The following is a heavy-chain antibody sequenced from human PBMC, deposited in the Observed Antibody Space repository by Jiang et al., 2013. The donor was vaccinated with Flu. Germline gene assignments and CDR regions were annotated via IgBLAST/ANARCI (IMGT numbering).Heavy chain of an antibody. CDR3: ARAATGGGAFDI. J-gene: IGHJ3*02. CDR2: ISSSSSYX. V-gene: IGHV3-11*06. Sequence: SYISSSSSYXNYADSVKGRFTISRDNAKNSLYLQMNSLRAEDTAVYYCARAATGGGAFDIWGQGTMVTVSS. D-gene: IGHD7-27*01.